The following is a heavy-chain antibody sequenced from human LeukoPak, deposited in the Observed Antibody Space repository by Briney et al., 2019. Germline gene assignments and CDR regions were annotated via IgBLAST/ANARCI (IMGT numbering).Heavy chain of an antibody. CDR1: GGTFSNYA. J-gene: IGHJ6*02. V-gene: IGHV1-69*01. D-gene: IGHD3-22*01. CDR2: IIPIFRTS. Sequence: ASVKVSCKASGGTFSNYAISWVRQAPGQRLEWMGGIIPIFRTSNFAQKFQGRVTITADESTSTGYMELSSLRSEDTAVYYCARGNYYDSAPYGMEVWGQGTTVTVSS. CDR3: ARGNYYDSAPYGMEV.